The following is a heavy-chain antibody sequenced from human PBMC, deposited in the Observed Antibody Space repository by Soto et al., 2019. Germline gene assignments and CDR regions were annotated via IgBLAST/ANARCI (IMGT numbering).Heavy chain of an antibody. D-gene: IGHD3-16*02. CDR2: IIPIFGTA. J-gene: IGHJ4*02. Sequence: RASVKVSCKASGGTFSSYAISWVRQAPGQGLEWMGGIIPIFGTANYAQKFQGRVTITADESTSTAYMELSSLRSEDTAVYYCARGPLSVWGSYRSAFDYWGQGTLVTVSS. CDR3: ARGPLSVWGSYRSAFDY. V-gene: IGHV1-69*13. CDR1: GGTFSSYA.